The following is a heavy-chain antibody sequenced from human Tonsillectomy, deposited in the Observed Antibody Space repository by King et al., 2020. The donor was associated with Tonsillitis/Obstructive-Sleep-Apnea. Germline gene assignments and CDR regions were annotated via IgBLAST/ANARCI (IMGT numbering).Heavy chain of an antibody. J-gene: IGHJ6*03. V-gene: IGHV4-59*11. CDR1: GGSINNHY. CDR3: ARLRLGRTMSVSGVSYSYYMDV. Sequence: QLQESGPGLVKTSETLSLTCTVSGGSINNHYWSWIRQPPGKGLEWIGYIYYSGSINYNPSLKSRATISEDTSKNQFSLEVTSVTAADTAVYYCARLRLGRTMSVSGVSYSYYMDVWGKGTTVTVSS. CDR2: IYYSGSI. D-gene: IGHD1-26*01.